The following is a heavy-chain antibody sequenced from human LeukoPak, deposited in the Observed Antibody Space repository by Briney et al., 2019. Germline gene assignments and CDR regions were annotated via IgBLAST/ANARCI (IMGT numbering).Heavy chain of an antibody. CDR1: GFNFANHA. CDR2: IRGGGDIT. J-gene: IGHJ4*02. CDR3: VREDTPATAN. Sequence: GGSLRLSCAASGFNFANHAMSWVRQTPGKGLEWDSAIRGGGDITYYGDSVTGRFTISRDNSKDTLFLQMHSLRPGDTAVYYCVREDTPATANWGQGTLVTISS. V-gene: IGHV3-23*01. D-gene: IGHD2-21*02.